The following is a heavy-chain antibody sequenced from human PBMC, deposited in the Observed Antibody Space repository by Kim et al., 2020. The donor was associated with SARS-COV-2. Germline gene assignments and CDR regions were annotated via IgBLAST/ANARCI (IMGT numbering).Heavy chain of an antibody. J-gene: IGHJ4*02. CDR3: ARFVVGATKGFDY. D-gene: IGHD1-26*01. Sequence: NCAENLQGRVTITTDISTSRVYMELRNLRSDDTAVYYCARFVVGATKGFDYWGQGTLVTVSS. V-gene: IGHV1-18*01.